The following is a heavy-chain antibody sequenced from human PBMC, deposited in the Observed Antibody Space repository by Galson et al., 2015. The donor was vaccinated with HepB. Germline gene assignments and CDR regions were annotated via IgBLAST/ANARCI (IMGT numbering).Heavy chain of an antibody. D-gene: IGHD6-13*01. CDR1: GGSISSSSYY. CDR2: IYYSGST. CDR3: ARRQAADNYWYFDL. V-gene: IGHV4-39*01. Sequence: ETLSLTCTVSGGSISSSSYYWGWIRQPPGKGLEWIGSIYYSGSTYYNPSLKSRVTISVDTSKNQFSLKLSSVTAADTAVYYCARRQAADNYWYFDLWGRGTLVTVSS. J-gene: IGHJ2*01.